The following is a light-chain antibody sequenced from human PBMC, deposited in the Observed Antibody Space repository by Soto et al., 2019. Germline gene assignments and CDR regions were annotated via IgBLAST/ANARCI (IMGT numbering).Light chain of an antibody. CDR3: SSYTSSSTYV. J-gene: IGLJ1*01. V-gene: IGLV2-14*01. Sequence: QSVLTQPASVSGSPGQSITISCTGTSSDVGAYKYVSWYQQHPGKAPKVMIYEVSNRPSGVSNRFSGSKSGNTASLTISGLQAEDEADYFCSSYTSSSTYVFGTGTKLTVL. CDR2: EVS. CDR1: SSDVGAYKY.